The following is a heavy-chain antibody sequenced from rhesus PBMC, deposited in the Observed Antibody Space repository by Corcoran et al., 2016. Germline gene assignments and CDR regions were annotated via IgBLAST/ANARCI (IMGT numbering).Heavy chain of an antibody. J-gene: IGHJ4*01. CDR2: ISNGGGST. V-gene: IGHV3-178*01. Sequence: EVRLVESGGGLAKPGGSLRLSCAPSGFTLRAYAMAWVRQAPGKGLEWVSRISNGGGSTWYVDSVKDRFTISRENANNILYLQMDSLRAEDTAVYFCVRAIGYWGQGVLVTVSS. CDR1: GFTLRAYA. CDR3: VRAIGY.